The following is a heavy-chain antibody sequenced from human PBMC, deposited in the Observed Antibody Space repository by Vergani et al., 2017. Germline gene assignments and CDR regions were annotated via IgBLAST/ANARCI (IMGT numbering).Heavy chain of an antibody. Sequence: QLQLQESGPGLVKPSETLSLTCTVSGGSISSSSYYWGWIRQPPGKGLEWIGSIYYSGSTYYNPSLKSRVTISVDTSKNQFSLKLSSVTAADTAVYYFARYKSNTAMVTAIYFDYWGQGTLVTVSS. D-gene: IGHD5-18*01. CDR3: ARYKSNTAMVTAIYFDY. CDR1: GGSISSSSYY. CDR2: IYYSGST. J-gene: IGHJ4*02. V-gene: IGHV4-39*01.